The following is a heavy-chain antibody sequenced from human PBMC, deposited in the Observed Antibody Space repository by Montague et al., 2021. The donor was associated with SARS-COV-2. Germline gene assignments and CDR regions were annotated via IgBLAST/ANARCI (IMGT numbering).Heavy chain of an antibody. D-gene: IGHD6-25*01. V-gene: IGHV4-61*02. CDR3: ARDGYSSGWNGLHWFDP. CDR1: IGSISSGSYY. CDR2: NYTSGST. J-gene: IGHJ5*02. Sequence: TLSLTCTVSIGSISSGSYYWSWIRQPAGKGLEWIGRNYTSGSTNYDPSLKSRVTISVDTSKNQFSLKLSSVTAADTAVYYCARDGYSSGWNGLHWFDPWGQGTLVTVSS.